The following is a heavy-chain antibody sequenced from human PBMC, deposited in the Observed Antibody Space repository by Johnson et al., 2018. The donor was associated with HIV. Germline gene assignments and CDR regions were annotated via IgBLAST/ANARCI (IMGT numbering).Heavy chain of an antibody. D-gene: IGHD6-19*01. Sequence: MQLVESGGGLVQPGGSLRLSCAASGFTFSSYWMHWVRQGPGKGLVWVARINSDGSSTRYADCVKGRFTISRDNAKNTLYLQMNSLRAEDTAVYYCARGKKQWLDEDAFDIWGQGTMVTVSS. J-gene: IGHJ3*02. CDR3: ARGKKQWLDEDAFDI. CDR2: INSDGSST. CDR1: GFTFSSYW. V-gene: IGHV3-74*02.